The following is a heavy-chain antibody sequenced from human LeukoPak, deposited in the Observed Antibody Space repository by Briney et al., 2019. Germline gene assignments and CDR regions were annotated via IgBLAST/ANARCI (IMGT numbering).Heavy chain of an antibody. D-gene: IGHD4-23*01. CDR3: AKSGDYGGDYYFDY. CDR2: ISYSGST. Sequence: SQTLSLTCTVSGGSISSGDYYCSWIRQPPGKGLGWIGYISYSGSTYYNPSLKSRVTISVDTSKNQFSLKLSSVTAADTAVYYCAKSGDYGGDYYFDYWGQGTLVTVYS. V-gene: IGHV4-30-4*01. CDR1: GGSISSGDYY. J-gene: IGHJ4*02.